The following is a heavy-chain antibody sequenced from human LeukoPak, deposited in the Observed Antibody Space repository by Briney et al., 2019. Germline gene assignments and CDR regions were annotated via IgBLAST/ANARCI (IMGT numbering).Heavy chain of an antibody. CDR3: AKVSGGGLYYDGMDV. CDR1: GFTFGAYT. D-gene: IGHD1-14*01. CDR2: IFSRSESI. Sequence: GGSLRLSCAASGFTFGAYTMNWVRQAPGKGLEWVSCIFSRSESIFYADSVKGRFTISRDNAKNSLYLQMDSLRAEDTAVYYCAKVSGGGLYYDGMDVWGQGTTVTVSS. V-gene: IGHV3-21*01. J-gene: IGHJ6*02.